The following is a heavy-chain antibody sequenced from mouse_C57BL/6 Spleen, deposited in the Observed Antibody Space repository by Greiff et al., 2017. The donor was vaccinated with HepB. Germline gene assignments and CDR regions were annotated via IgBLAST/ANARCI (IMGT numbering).Heavy chain of an antibody. Sequence: VQLQQSGAELARPGASVKLSCKASGYTFTSYGISWVKQRTGQGLEWIGEIYPRSGNTYYNEKFKGKATLTADKSSSTAYMELRSLTSEDSAVYFCAYCGSEGFAYWGQGTLVTVSA. CDR1: GYTFTSYG. CDR3: AYCGSEGFAY. CDR2: IYPRSGNT. D-gene: IGHD1-1*01. J-gene: IGHJ3*01. V-gene: IGHV1-81*01.